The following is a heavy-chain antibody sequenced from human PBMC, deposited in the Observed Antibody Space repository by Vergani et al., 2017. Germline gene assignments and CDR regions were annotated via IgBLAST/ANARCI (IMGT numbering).Heavy chain of an antibody. Sequence: QVQVVQSGAEVKKSGASVKVSCKTSGYTFSNYYMYWVRQAPGQGLEWMRIINPSGGHTNYEQKFQGRVTMTSDTSTSTVYMELSSLRSEDTAIYYGARGDYGILTGYRYWGQGTLVTVS. D-gene: IGHD3-9*01. J-gene: IGHJ4*02. CDR3: ARGDYGILTGYRY. V-gene: IGHV1-46*03. CDR1: GYTFSNYY. CDR2: INPSGGHT.